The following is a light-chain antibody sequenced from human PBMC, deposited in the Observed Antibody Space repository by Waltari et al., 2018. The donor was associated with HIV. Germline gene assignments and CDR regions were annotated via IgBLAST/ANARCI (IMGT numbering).Light chain of an antibody. V-gene: IGLV2-11*01. CDR3: CSYAGGYTLV. CDR1: SSDVGGSNY. J-gene: IGLJ3*02. CDR2: DVT. Sequence: QSALTQPRAVSGSPGQSVTIPCTGTSSDVGGSNYVSWYQQHPGKAPKLMIYDVTKRPSGVPDRFSGSKSGNTASLTISGLQAEDEADYFCCSYAGGYTLVFGGGTKLTVL.